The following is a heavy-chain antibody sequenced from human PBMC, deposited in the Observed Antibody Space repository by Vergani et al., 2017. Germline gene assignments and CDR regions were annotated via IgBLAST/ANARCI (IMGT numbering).Heavy chain of an antibody. CDR2: IHWKGGST. CDR1: GFTLDDYG. V-gene: IGHV3-20*04. J-gene: IGHJ4*02. CDR3: ARESDILTGRIDY. D-gene: IGHD3-9*01. Sequence: EVQLVESGGGVVRPGGSLRLSCAASGFTLDDYGMCWVRQAPGKGLEWVAGIHWKGGSTGYADSVKGRFTISRDNAKNSLYLQINSLRAEDTALYYCARESDILTGRIDYWDQGTLVTVSS.